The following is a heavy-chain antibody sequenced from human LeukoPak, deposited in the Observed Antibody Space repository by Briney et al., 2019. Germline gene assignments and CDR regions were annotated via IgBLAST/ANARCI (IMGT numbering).Heavy chain of an antibody. D-gene: IGHD2-15*01. V-gene: IGHV3-23*01. CDR3: AKGGYCSGGSCYANWFDP. Sequence: QPGGSLRLSCAASGFTFSSYAMSWVRQAPGKGLEWVSAISGSGGSTYYADSVKGRFTISRDNSKNTLYLQMNSLRAEGTAVYYCAKGGYCSGGSCYANWFDPWGQGTLVTVSS. CDR2: ISGSGGST. J-gene: IGHJ5*02. CDR1: GFTFSSYA.